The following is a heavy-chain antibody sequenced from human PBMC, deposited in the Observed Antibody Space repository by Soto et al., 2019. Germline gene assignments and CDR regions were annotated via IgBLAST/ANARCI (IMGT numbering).Heavy chain of an antibody. CDR1: GFTFTRYS. J-gene: IGHJ4*02. V-gene: IGHV3-21*06. CDR2: ISSTTNYI. CDR3: ARESEDLTSNFDY. Sequence: PGGSLRLSCAASGFTFTRYSMNWVRQAPGKGLEWVSSISSTTNYIYYGDSMKGRFTISRDDAKNSLYLEMNSLRAEDTAVYYCARESEDLTSNFDYWGQGTLVTVSS.